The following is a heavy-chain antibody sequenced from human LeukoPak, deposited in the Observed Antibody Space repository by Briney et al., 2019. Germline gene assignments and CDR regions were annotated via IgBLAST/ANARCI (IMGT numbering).Heavy chain of an antibody. CDR2: INPNSGGT. V-gene: IGHV1-2*02. Sequence: ASVKVSCKASGYTFTGYYMHWVRQAPGQGLEWMGWINPNSGGTNYAQKFQGRVTMTRDTSISTAYMELSRLRSDDTAVYYCARDRRYYGSGSRSYYYMDVWGKGTTVTISS. J-gene: IGHJ6*03. D-gene: IGHD3-10*01. CDR1: GYTFTGYY. CDR3: ARDRRYYGSGSRSYYYMDV.